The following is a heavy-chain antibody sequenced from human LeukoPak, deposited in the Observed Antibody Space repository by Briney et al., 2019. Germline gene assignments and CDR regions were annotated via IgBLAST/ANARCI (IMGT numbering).Heavy chain of an antibody. V-gene: IGHV4-59*01. CDR3: ARVDSSNWYDSRGYFDY. Sequence: SETLSLTCTVSGRSISSYYWSWIRQPPGKGLEWIGYIYYTGSTNYDPSLKSRVTISVDTSKNQFSLKLSSVTAADTAVYYCARVDSSNWYDSRGYFDYWGQGTLVTVSS. D-gene: IGHD6-13*01. CDR1: GRSISSYY. CDR2: IYYTGST. J-gene: IGHJ4*02.